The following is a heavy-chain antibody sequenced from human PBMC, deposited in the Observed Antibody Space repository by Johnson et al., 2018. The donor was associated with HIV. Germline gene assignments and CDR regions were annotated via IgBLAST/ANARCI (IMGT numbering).Heavy chain of an antibody. J-gene: IGHJ3*01. CDR1: GLTFSSYG. V-gene: IGHV3-30*03. CDR2: ISYDGSNK. D-gene: IGHD1-26*01. Sequence: QVLLVESGGGLVQPGGSLRLSCAASGLTFSSYGMHWVRQAPGKGLEWVAVISYDGSNKYYADSVKGRFTISRDNSKNTLYLQMNSLRAEDTAVYYCARDQGPYSGWLSVWGQGTMVTVSS. CDR3: ARDQGPYSGWLSV.